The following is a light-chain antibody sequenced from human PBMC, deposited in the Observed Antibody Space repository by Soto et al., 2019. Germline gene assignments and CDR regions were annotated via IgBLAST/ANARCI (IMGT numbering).Light chain of an antibody. Sequence: EIVLTQSPATLSFSPGERATLSCRASQSVDKYLVWYQQKPGQAPRLLIYDASSRATGIPARFSGSGSGTDFSLTISSLEPEDFAVYYFQQRTNWTLTFGGWTKVEIK. CDR2: DAS. V-gene: IGKV3-11*01. CDR3: QQRTNWTLT. CDR1: QSVDKY. J-gene: IGKJ4*01.